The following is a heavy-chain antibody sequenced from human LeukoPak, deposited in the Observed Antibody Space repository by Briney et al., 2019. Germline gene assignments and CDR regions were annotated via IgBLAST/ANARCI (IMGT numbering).Heavy chain of an antibody. D-gene: IGHD3-22*01. CDR2: IYYSGST. J-gene: IGHJ3*02. CDR1: GGSLSSYY. Sequence: SETLSLTCTVSGGSLSSYYWSWIRQPPGKGLEWIGYIYYSGSTNYNPSLKSRVTISVDTSKNQFSLKLSSVTAADTAVYYCARLDTYYYDSTPTYAFDIWGQGTMVTVSS. CDR3: ARLDTYYYDSTPTYAFDI. V-gene: IGHV4-59*01.